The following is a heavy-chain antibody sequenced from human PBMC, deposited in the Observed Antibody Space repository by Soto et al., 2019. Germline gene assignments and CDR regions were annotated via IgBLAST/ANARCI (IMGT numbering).Heavy chain of an antibody. CDR3: ARGVADFWSGYYFGSFVERNWFDP. V-gene: IGHV1-18*01. J-gene: IGHJ5*02. D-gene: IGHD3-3*01. Sequence: ASVKVSCKASGYTFTSYGISWVRQAPGQGLEWMGWISAYNGNTNYAQKLQGRVTMTTDTSTSTAYMELRSLRSDDTAVYYCARGVADFWSGYYFGSFVERNWFDPWGQGTLVTVSS. CDR1: GYTFTSYG. CDR2: ISAYNGNT.